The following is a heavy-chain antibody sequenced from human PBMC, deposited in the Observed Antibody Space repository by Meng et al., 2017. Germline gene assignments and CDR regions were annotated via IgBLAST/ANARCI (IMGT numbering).Heavy chain of an antibody. CDR2: ISSSSSYI. Sequence: GESLKISCAASGFTFSDYYMSWIRQAPGKGLEWVSSISSSSSYIYYADSVKGRFTISRDNAKNSLYLQMHSLKAEDTAVYYCARDCRGSSTSCPSDYWGQGTPVTVSS. CDR3: ARDCRGSSTSCPSDY. D-gene: IGHD2-2*01. V-gene: IGHV3-11*06. CDR1: GFTFSDYY. J-gene: IGHJ4*02.